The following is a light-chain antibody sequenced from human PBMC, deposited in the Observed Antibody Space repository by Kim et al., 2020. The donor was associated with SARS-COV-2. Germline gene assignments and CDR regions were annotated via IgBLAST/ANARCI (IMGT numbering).Light chain of an antibody. CDR3: QSYDSSNWV. V-gene: IGLV6-57*03. CDR1: SGRIASNY. CDR2: EDN. J-gene: IGLJ3*02. Sequence: GNTVTIACTRSSGRIASNYVQCHQPRPGSAHTTVIYEDNQRPSGVPDRFVGSIDSSSNSASLTISGLKTEDEADYYCQSYDSSNWVFGGGTQLTVL.